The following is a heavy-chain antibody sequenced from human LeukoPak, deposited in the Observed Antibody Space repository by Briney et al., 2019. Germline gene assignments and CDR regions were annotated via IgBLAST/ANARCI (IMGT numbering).Heavy chain of an antibody. J-gene: IGHJ6*02. V-gene: IGHV3-7*01. CDR1: GFTFSSYW. Sequence: PGGSLRLSCAASGFTFSSYWMSWVRQAPGKGLEWVANIKQDGSEKYYVDSVKGRFTISRDNAKNSLYLQMNSLRAEDTAVYYCARDSHCYYYGMDVWGQGTTVTVSS. CDR2: IKQDGSEK. CDR3: ARDSHCYYYGMDV.